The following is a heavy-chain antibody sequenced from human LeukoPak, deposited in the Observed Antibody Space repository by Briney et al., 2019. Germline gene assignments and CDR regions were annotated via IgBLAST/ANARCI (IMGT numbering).Heavy chain of an antibody. CDR3: AKDPSYHGDYPGY. CDR1: GFTFSSYG. CDR2: ISYDGSNK. D-gene: IGHD4-17*01. V-gene: IGHV3-30*18. J-gene: IGHJ4*02. Sequence: GRSLRLSCAASGFTFSSYGMHWVRQAPGKGLEWVAVISYDGSNKYYADSVKGRFTISRDNSKNTLYLQMNSLRAEDTAVYYCAKDPSYHGDYPGYWGQGTLVTVSS.